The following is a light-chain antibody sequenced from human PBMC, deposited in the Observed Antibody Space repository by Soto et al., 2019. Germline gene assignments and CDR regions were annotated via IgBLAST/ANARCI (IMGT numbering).Light chain of an antibody. CDR1: SSNIGAGFD. CDR3: QSYDSSLSGLWV. CDR2: GNT. V-gene: IGLV1-40*01. Sequence: QSVLTQPPSVSVAPGQRVTISCAGSSSNIGAGFDVHWYQQLPGTAPKLLIYGNTNRPSGVTDRFSGSKSDTSASLAITGXXXXXXXXXXCQSYDSSLSGLWVFGGGTKLTV. J-gene: IGLJ3*02.